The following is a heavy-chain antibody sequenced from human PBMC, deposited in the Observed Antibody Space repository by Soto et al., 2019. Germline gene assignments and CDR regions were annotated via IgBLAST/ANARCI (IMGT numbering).Heavy chain of an antibody. J-gene: IGHJ4*02. V-gene: IGHV4-39*01. Sequence: QLQLQESGPGLVKPSETLSLTCTVSGGSISSSSYYWGWIRQPPGKGLEWIGSIYYSGSTYYNPSLKSRVTISVYPSKNQFSLKLSSVTAADTAVYYCARRSRMATILIFDYWGQGTLVTVSS. CDR3: ARRSRMATILIFDY. CDR1: GGSISSSSYY. D-gene: IGHD5-12*01. CDR2: IYYSGST.